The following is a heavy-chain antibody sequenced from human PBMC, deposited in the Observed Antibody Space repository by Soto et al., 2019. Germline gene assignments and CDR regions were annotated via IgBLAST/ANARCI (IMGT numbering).Heavy chain of an antibody. D-gene: IGHD4-17*01. Sequence: EVQLVESGGTLVQPGGSLRLSCAASGFTFSDHYMDWVRQAPGKGLEWVGRIRNRANSYTTEYAASVKGRFTISRDGSKNPLYLQMNSLRTEDTAVYYCASTYGDFRDFQNWGQGTLVTVSS. CDR1: GFTFSDHY. CDR2: IRNRANSYTT. CDR3: ASTYGDFRDFQN. V-gene: IGHV3-72*01. J-gene: IGHJ1*01.